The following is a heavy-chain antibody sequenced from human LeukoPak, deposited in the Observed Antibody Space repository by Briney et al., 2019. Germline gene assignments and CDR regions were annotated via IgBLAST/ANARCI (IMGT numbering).Heavy chain of an antibody. CDR1: GGSLSSYY. D-gene: IGHD5-18*01. CDR3: ARVWRSYGQNYYYYYGMDV. Sequence: SETLSLTCTVSGGSLSSYYWSWIRQPPGKGLAWIGSIYYSGSTYYNPSLKSRVTISVDTSKNQFSLKLSSVTAADTAVYYCARVWRSYGQNYYYYYGMDVWGQGTTVTVSS. CDR2: IYYSGST. V-gene: IGHV4-59*12. J-gene: IGHJ6*02.